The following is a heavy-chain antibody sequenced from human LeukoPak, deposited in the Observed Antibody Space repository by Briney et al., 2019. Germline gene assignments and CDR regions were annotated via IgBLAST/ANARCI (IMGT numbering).Heavy chain of an antibody. J-gene: IGHJ6*02. CDR2: ISGTSDST. Sequence: PGGSLRLSCSASGFSFRTYSMNWVRQAPGKGLEWVSYISGTSDSTYYADSVKGRFTISRDNAKNSLYLQMNSLRDEDTALYYCARDVGRGDGMDVWGLGTTVTVSS. CDR1: GFSFRTYS. CDR3: ARDVGRGDGMDV. V-gene: IGHV3-48*02.